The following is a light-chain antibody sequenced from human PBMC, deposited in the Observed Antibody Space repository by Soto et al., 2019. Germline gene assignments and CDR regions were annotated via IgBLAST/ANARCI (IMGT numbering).Light chain of an antibody. V-gene: IGLV1-40*01. CDR1: SSNIGAGYE. Sequence: QSVLTQPPSVSEAPGQRVTISCTGSSSNIGAGYEAHWYQQVPGTAPKLLIYENNNRPSGVPDRFSGSKSGTSASLAITGLQAEDEAEYYCQSYDSSLRGYVFGTGTRSPS. CDR3: QSYDSSLRGYV. CDR2: ENN. J-gene: IGLJ1*01.